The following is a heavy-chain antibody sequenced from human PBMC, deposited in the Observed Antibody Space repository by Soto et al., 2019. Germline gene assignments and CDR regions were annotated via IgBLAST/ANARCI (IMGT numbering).Heavy chain of an antibody. CDR3: ARDMITVAATYYFDY. CDR2: ISHGGGTI. Sequence: EVQLVESGGGLVQPGGSLRLSCAASGFTFESYSMNWVRQAPGKGLEWVSYISHGGGTIYYADSVRGRFTISRDNAKNSLYLGMNSLRDEETAVYYCARDMITVAATYYFDYWGQGALVAVSS. J-gene: IGHJ4*02. CDR1: GFTFESYS. D-gene: IGHD6-19*01. V-gene: IGHV3-48*02.